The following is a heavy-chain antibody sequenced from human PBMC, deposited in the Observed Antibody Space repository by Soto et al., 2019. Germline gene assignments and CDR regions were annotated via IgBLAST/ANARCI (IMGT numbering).Heavy chain of an antibody. CDR1: GDSVSSNNVA. V-gene: IGHV6-1*01. CDR3: ARGRASAFDY. Sequence: QVQLQQSGPGLVQPSQTPSLTCAISGDSVSSNNVAWNWIRQSPSRGLEWLGRTYYMSKWYNDYAVSVKSRITVTPDTSKNQFSLQLNSVTPEDTAVYYCARGRASAFDYWGQGTLVTVSS. CDR2: TYYMSKWYN. D-gene: IGHD2-2*01. J-gene: IGHJ4*02.